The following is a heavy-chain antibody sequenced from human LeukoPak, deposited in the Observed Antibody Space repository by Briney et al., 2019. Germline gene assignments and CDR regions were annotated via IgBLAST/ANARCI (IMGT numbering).Heavy chain of an antibody. V-gene: IGHV4-31*03. J-gene: IGHJ6*04. D-gene: IGHD3-10*01. CDR2: IYYSGST. CDR1: GGSISSGGYY. CDR3: ARDYYGSGPLYGMDV. Sequence: SETLSLTCTVSGGSISSGGYYWSWIRQHPGKGLEWIGYIYYSGSTYYNPSLKSRVTISVDTSKNQFSLKLSSVTAVDTAVYYCARDYYGSGPLYGMDVWGKGTTVTVSS.